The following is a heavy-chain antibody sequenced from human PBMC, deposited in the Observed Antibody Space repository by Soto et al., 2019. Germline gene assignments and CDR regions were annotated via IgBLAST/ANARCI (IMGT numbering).Heavy chain of an antibody. CDR2: INPSGGST. CDR1: GYTFTSYY. CDR3: ARDVELLGIGFYYYYGMDV. J-gene: IGHJ6*02. D-gene: IGHD7-27*01. Sequence: GASVKVSCKASGYTFTSYYMHWVRQAPGQGLEWMGIINPSGGSTSYAQKFQGRVTMTRDTSTSTVYMELSSLRSEDTAVYYCARDVELLGIGFYYYYGMDVWGQGTTVTVSS. V-gene: IGHV1-46*01.